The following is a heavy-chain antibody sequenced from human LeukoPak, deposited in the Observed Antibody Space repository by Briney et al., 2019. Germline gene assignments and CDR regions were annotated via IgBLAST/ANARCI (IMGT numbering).Heavy chain of an antibody. CDR1: GFTFTKYG. CDR3: WCMLYNDYFDY. CDR2: ISYDGSNK. J-gene: IGHJ4*02. Sequence: AGGSPRLSCAASGFTFTKYGIHWVRQAPGKGLEWVAVISYDGSNKYYADSVKGRFTISRDNSNNTLYLQMNSLRAEDTAVYYCWCMLYNDYFDYWGQGTLVTVSS. D-gene: IGHD2-8*01. V-gene: IGHV3-30*03.